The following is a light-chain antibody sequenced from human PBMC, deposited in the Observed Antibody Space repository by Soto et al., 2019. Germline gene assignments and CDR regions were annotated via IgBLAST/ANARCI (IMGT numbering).Light chain of an antibody. V-gene: IGKV1-5*03. J-gene: IGKJ4*01. CDR2: KAS. CDR1: QSISTW. CDR3: QQYNTYPLT. Sequence: DIQMTQSPSTLSASVGDRVTITCRASQSISTWLAWYQQKPGKAPKLLIYKASSLEGGVPSRFTGSGSGTEFNIIISSLQTEEFATYYGQQYNTYPLTFGGGTPV.